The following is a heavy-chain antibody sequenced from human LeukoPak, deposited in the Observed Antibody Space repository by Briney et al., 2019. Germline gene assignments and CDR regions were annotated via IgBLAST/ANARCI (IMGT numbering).Heavy chain of an antibody. CDR3: ARDLDRDGYNI. J-gene: IGHJ4*02. V-gene: IGHV4-61*08. CDR2: IYYSGST. CDR1: GGSISSGGYH. D-gene: IGHD5-24*01. Sequence: PSETLSLTCTVSGGSISSGGYHWGWIRQPPGKGLEWIGYIYYSGSTNYNPSLKSRVTISVDTSKNQFSLKLSSVTAADTAVYYCARDLDRDGYNIWGQGTLVTVSS.